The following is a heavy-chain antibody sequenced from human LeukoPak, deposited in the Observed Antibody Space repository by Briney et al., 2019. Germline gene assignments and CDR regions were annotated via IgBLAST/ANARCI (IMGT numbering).Heavy chain of an antibody. CDR2: IYSSGST. CDR3: ARVRHYDFWSGPDDY. Sequence: PSETLSLTCTVSGGSIRSYYWGWIRQPAGKGLEWIGRIYSSGSTNYNPSLKSRVTISVVTSKNQFSLKLSSVTAADTAVYYCARVRHYDFWSGPDDYWGQGTLVTVSS. V-gene: IGHV4-4*07. D-gene: IGHD3-3*01. CDR1: GGSIRSYY. J-gene: IGHJ4*02.